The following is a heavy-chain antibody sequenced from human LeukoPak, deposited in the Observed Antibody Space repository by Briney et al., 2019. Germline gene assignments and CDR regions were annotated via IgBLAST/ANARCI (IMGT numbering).Heavy chain of an antibody. CDR2: ILSDGNKK. J-gene: IGHJ4*02. Sequence: PGKSLRLSCAASGFSFRSYHMHWLRQAPGKGLEWVGVILSDGNKKDYADAVKGRYTISRDNSKNTLYLQMDSLRVEDTAVYYGVRWGGDTNPPFGYWGQGTLVTVSS. D-gene: IGHD2-8*01. CDR1: GFSFRSYH. V-gene: IGHV3-30-3*01. CDR3: VRWGGDTNPPFGY.